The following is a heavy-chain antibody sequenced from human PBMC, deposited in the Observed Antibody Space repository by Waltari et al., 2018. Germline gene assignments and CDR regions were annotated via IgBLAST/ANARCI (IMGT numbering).Heavy chain of an antibody. J-gene: IGHJ5*02. D-gene: IGHD1-1*01. CDR1: GGSFGRYA. Sequence: QVHLVQSGAEVKKPGSSVKVSCKASGGSFGRYAISWVRLAPGQGLEWMGGLIPRVGTPKYAQNFQDRVTITADESTSTVYLELSSLKSEDTALYSCARRQLGGPLDPWGQGTLVTVSS. CDR2: LIPRVGTP. CDR3: ARRQLGGPLDP. V-gene: IGHV1-69*12.